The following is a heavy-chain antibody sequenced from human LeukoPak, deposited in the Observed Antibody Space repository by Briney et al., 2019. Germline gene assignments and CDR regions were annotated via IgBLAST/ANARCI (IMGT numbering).Heavy chain of an antibody. CDR3: AREREGGDSSSSADY. V-gene: IGHV1-2*02. CDR2: INPHSGGT. CDR1: GYTFTGYY. Sequence: ASVKVSCKASGYTFTGYYIHWVRQAPGQGLEWMGWINPHSGGTNYAQKFQGGVTMTRDTSITTAYMELSSLRSDDTAVYYCAREREGGDSSSSADYWGQGTLVTVSS. J-gene: IGHJ4*02. D-gene: IGHD6-6*01.